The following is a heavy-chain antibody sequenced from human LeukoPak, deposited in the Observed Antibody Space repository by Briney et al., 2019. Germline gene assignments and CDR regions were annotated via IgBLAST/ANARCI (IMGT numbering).Heavy chain of an antibody. D-gene: IGHD3-3*01. CDR1: GFTFSRHG. CDR3: ARDRAWNYFDY. CDR2: ISNDGSRK. J-gene: IGHJ4*02. V-gene: IGHV3-30*03. Sequence: GGSLRLSCAPSGFTFSRHGMHWVRQAPGKGLEWVAIISNDGSRKYYVHSVEGRFTISRDNSKNTLYLQMDSLRAEDTAVYYCARDRAWNYFDYWGQGTLVTVSS.